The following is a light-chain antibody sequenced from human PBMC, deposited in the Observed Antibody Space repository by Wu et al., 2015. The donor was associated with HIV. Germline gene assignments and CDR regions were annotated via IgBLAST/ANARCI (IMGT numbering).Light chain of an antibody. Sequence: EIVLTQSPGTLSLSPGDRATLSCRASQNVKNNYLAWYQQIPGQAPRLLIYGAFNRATGIPDRFSGSGSGTEFTLTISSLEPEDFGVYYCQHRSDWPTFGQGTKVEIQ. CDR1: QNVKNNY. CDR2: GAF. J-gene: IGKJ1*01. CDR3: QHRSDWPT. V-gene: IGKV3D-20*02.